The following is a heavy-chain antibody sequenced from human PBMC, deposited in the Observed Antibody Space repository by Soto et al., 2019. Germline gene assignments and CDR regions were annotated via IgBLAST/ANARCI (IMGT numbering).Heavy chain of an antibody. D-gene: IGHD1-26*01. Sequence: WASVKVSCKASGGTFSSYAISWVRQAPGQGLEWMGGIIPIFGTANYAQKFQGRVTITTDESTSTAYMELSSLRSEDTAVYYCAKLAGSTLYYFDYWGQGTLVTVSS. CDR2: IIPIFGTA. J-gene: IGHJ4*02. V-gene: IGHV1-69*05. CDR1: GGTFSSYA. CDR3: AKLAGSTLYYFDY.